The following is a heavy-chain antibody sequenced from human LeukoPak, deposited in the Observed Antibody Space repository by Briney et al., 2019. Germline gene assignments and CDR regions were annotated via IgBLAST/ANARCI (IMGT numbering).Heavy chain of an antibody. CDR2: ISGSGGST. CDR3: AGDRGDAFDI. Sequence: PGGSLRLSCAASGFTFTNYAMSWVRQAPGKGLEWVSAISGSGGSTYYADSVKGRFTISRDNSKNTLYLQMNSLRAEDTAVYYCAGDRGDAFDIWGQGTMVTVSS. V-gene: IGHV3-23*01. D-gene: IGHD3-10*01. CDR1: GFTFTNYA. J-gene: IGHJ3*02.